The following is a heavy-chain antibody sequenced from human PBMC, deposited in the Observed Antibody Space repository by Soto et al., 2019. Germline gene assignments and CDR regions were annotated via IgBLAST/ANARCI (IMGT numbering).Heavy chain of an antibody. J-gene: IGHJ6*02. D-gene: IGHD2-15*01. CDR3: ARSVTP. CDR2: TSHDGVT. V-gene: IGHV4-4*02. CDR1: SGSIDNVYW. Sequence: SETLSLTCAVSSGSIDNVYWWSWVRQSPGKGLEWIGETSHDGVTNYNPSLKGRVTISIDTSKNQFSLKLSSVTAADTAVYYCARSVTPWGQGTTVTVSS.